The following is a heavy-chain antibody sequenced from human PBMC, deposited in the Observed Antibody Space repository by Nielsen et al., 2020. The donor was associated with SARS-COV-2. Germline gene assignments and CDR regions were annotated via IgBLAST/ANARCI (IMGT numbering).Heavy chain of an antibody. CDR2: ISYDGSNK. CDR1: GFTFSSYG. V-gene: IGHV3-30*03. D-gene: IGHD3-3*01. J-gene: IGHJ6*04. Sequence: GESLKISCAASGFTFSSYGMHWVRQAPGKGLEWVAVISYDGSNKYYADSVKGRFTISRDNSKNTLYLQMNSLRAEDTAVYYCATPLLRFLEMDVWGKGTTVTVSS. CDR3: ATPLLRFLEMDV.